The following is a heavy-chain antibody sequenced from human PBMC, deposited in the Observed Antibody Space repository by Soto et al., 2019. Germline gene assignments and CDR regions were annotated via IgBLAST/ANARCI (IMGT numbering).Heavy chain of an antibody. D-gene: IGHD4-17*01. V-gene: IGHV3-30-3*01. CDR2: ISYDGSNK. CDR1: GFTFSSYA. CDR3: ARGDYLYYFDF. Sequence: QVQLVESGGGVVQPGRSLRLSCAASGFTFSSYAMHWVRQAPGKGLEWVAVISYDGSNKYYADSVKSRFTISRDNSKNTLYLQMNSLRAEDTAVYYCARGDYLYYFDFWGQGTLVTVSS. J-gene: IGHJ4*02.